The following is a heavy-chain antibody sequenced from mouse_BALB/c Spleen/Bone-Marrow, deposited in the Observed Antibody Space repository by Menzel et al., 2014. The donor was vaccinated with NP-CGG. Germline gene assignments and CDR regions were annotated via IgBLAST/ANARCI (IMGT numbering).Heavy chain of an antibody. J-gene: IGHJ3*01. CDR3: ARDLAY. V-gene: IGHV5-6-3*01. CDR2: INSNGGST. Sequence: EVKLMESGGGLVQPGGSLKLSCAASGFTFSSYGMSWVRQTPDKRLELVATINSNGGSTYYPDSVKGRFTISRDNAKNTLYLQMSSLKSKDTAMYYCARDLAYWGQGTLVTVSA. CDR1: GFTFSSYG.